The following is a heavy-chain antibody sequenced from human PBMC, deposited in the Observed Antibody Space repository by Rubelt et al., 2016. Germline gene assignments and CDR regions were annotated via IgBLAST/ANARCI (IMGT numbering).Heavy chain of an antibody. CDR1: GFTFNDYA. CDR2: ISGSGGST. D-gene: IGHD1-26*01. CDR3: ARDFTRELPGHYYYYGMDV. Sequence: ESGGGSVQPGRSLRLSCAASGFTFNDYAMHWVRQAPGKGLEWVSAISGSGGSTYYADSVKGRFTISRDNSKNTLYLQMNSLRAEDTAVYYCARDFTRELPGHYYYYGMDVWGQGTTVTVSS. V-gene: IGHV3-23*01. J-gene: IGHJ6*02.